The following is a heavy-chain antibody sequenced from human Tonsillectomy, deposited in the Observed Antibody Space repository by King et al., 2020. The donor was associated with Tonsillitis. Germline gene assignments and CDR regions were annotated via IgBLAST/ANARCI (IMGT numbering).Heavy chain of an antibody. CDR3: VRPNYAIVIEPGDIRSYHYFGMDV. D-gene: IGHD2-2*01. Sequence: QLVQSGAEVKKPGESLRISCKASGYSFTNFRITWVRQMPGKGLEWMGRIDPSDSYTDYSPSFQGHVTISVDKSNSTAYMQWSSLQASDTALYYCVRPNYAIVIEPGDIRSYHYFGMDVWGQGTTVTVSS. J-gene: IGHJ6*02. CDR2: IDPSDSYT. CDR1: GYSFTNFR. V-gene: IGHV5-10-1*03.